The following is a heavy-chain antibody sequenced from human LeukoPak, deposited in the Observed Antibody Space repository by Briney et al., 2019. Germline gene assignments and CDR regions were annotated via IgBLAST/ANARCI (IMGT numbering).Heavy chain of an antibody. CDR2: IWYDGSNK. Sequence: GGSLRLSCAASGFTFSSYGMHWVRQAPGKGLEWVAVIWYDGSNKYYADSVKGRFTISRDNSKNTLYLQMNSLRAEDTAAYYCARDHPDEDDYGDYGPLDYWGQGTLVTVSS. V-gene: IGHV3-33*01. J-gene: IGHJ4*02. D-gene: IGHD4-17*01. CDR3: ARDHPDEDDYGDYGPLDY. CDR1: GFTFSSYG.